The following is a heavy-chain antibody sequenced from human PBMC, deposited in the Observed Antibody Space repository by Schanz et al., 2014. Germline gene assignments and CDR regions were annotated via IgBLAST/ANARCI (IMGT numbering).Heavy chain of an antibody. V-gene: IGHV3-23*04. CDR3: AKGRFGELSAFDI. Sequence: VQLVESGGGLVKPGGSLRLSCAASGFTFSDYYMSWIRQAPGKGLEWVSAISGSGGSTYYADSVKGRFTISRDNSKNTLYLQMNSLRAEDTAVYYCAKGRFGELSAFDIWGQGTMVTVSS. J-gene: IGHJ3*02. CDR1: GFTFSDYY. D-gene: IGHD3-10*01. CDR2: ISGSGGST.